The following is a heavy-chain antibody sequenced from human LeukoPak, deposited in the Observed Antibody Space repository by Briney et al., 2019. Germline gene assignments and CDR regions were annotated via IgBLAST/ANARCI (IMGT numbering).Heavy chain of an antibody. J-gene: IGHJ4*02. Sequence: GGSLRLSCAASGFTFSSYWMHWVRQGPGKGLEWVSGINWNGGTTGYADSVRGRFTISRGNAKNSLYLQMNSLRAEDTALYYCARDKHYYDSSNYVWGQGTLVTVSS. CDR1: GFTFSSYW. CDR3: ARDKHYYDSSNYV. CDR2: INWNGGTT. D-gene: IGHD3-22*01. V-gene: IGHV3-20*04.